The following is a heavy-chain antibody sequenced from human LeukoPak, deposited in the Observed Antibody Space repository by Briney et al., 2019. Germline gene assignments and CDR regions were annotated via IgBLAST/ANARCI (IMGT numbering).Heavy chain of an antibody. CDR2: ISSGNTYI. D-gene: IGHD3-22*01. J-gene: IGHJ4*02. V-gene: IGHV3-21*04. CDR3: AKAGPGEIVVDFDY. CDR1: GFAFSPYT. Sequence: PGGSLRLSCAASGFAFSPYTMNWVRQAPGKGLEWVSSISSGNTYIYYADSLKGRFTISRDDAKNSLYLQMNSLRAEGTAVYYCAKAGPGEIVVDFDYWGQGTLVTVSS.